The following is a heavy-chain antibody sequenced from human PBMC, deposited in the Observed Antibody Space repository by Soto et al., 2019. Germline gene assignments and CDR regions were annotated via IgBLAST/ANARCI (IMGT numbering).Heavy chain of an antibody. Sequence: QVQLQESGPRLVKPSETLSLTCTVSGGSISHYYWSWIRQSPGKGLEWIGFIFYSGNSNYNPSLKSRVSMSVDMAKNQFSLKLTSVTAADTAMYYCASHGDQWLIRHFDSWGQGTLVTVSS. V-gene: IGHV4-59*01. D-gene: IGHD6-19*01. CDR3: ASHGDQWLIRHFDS. J-gene: IGHJ4*02. CDR1: GGSISHYY. CDR2: IFYSGNS.